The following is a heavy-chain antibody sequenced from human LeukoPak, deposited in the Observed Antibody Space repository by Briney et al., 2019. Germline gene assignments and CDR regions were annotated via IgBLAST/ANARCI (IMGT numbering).Heavy chain of an antibody. Sequence: ASVKVSCKASGYTFTSLGISWVRQAPGQGLEWRGWISAYNGNTNHAQKVQGRVTLTTDISASTAYMEVTSLRPDDTAVYYCTRDLGHGAGIFWDYWGQGTLVTVSS. J-gene: IGHJ4*02. CDR1: GYTFTSLG. CDR2: ISAYNGNT. CDR3: TRDLGHGAGIFWDY. D-gene: IGHD3-10*01. V-gene: IGHV1-18*01.